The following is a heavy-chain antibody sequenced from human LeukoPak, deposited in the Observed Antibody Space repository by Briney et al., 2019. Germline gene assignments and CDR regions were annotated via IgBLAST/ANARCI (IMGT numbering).Heavy chain of an antibody. CDR3: ARDPLRYSGSYSWFDP. J-gene: IGHJ5*02. CDR2: IIPIFGTA. D-gene: IGHD1-26*01. CDR1: GGTFRSYA. Sequence: SVKVSCKASGGTFRSYAISWVRQAPGQGLEWMGGIIPIFGTANYAQKFQGRVTITADESTSTAYMELSSLRSEDTAVYYCARDPLRYSGSYSWFDPWGQGTLVTVSS. V-gene: IGHV1-69*01.